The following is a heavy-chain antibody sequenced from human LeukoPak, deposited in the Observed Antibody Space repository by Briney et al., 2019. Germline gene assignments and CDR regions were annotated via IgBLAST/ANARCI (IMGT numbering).Heavy chain of an antibody. J-gene: IGHJ6*02. D-gene: IGHD2-2*01. Sequence: GESLKISCKGSGYSFTSYWIGWVRQMPGKGLEWMGIIYPGDSDTRYSPSFQGQVTISADKSISTAYLQWSSLKASDTAMYYCARHGGDCSSTSCPLPYYYGMDVWGHGTTVTVSS. V-gene: IGHV5-51*01. CDR3: ARHGGDCSSTSCPLPYYYGMDV. CDR2: IYPGDSDT. CDR1: GYSFTSYW.